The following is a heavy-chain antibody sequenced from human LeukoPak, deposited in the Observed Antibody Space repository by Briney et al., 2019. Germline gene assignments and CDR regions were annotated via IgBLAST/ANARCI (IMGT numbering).Heavy chain of an antibody. Sequence: WASVKVSCKASGYTFTSYDINWVRQATGQGLEWMGWMNPNSGNTGYAQKFQGRVTMTRNTSISTAYMELSSLRSEDTAVYYCARVHRRGTRIAVAGIALGYWGQGTLVTVSS. D-gene: IGHD6-19*01. V-gene: IGHV1-8*01. J-gene: IGHJ4*02. CDR2: MNPNSGNT. CDR1: GYTFTSYD. CDR3: ARVHRRGTRIAVAGIALGY.